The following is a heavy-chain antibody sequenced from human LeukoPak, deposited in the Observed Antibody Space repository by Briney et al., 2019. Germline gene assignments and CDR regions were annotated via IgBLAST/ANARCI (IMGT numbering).Heavy chain of an antibody. D-gene: IGHD3-10*01. J-gene: IGHJ4*02. CDR1: GYTFTNYD. V-gene: IGHV1-18*01. CDR3: AREWAGYGSGSYYYY. CDR2: ISAYNGNT. Sequence: ASVKVSCKASGYTFTNYDISWVRQAPGQRLEWMGWISAYNGNTNYAQKFQGRVTMTADTSTSTAYMELRSLRSEDTAIYYCAREWAGYGSGSYYYYWGQGTLVTVSS.